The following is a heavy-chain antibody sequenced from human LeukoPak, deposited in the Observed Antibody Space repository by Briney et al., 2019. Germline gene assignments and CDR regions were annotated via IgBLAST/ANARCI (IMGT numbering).Heavy chain of an antibody. CDR1: GFTFSSYA. Sequence: SGGSLRLSCAASGFTFSSYAMHWVRQAPGKGLEWVSGISWNSGSIGYADSVKGRFTISRDNAKNSLYLQMNSLRAEDTALYYCAKDLYDSSGSDAFDIWGQGTMVTVSS. CDR2: ISWNSGSI. V-gene: IGHV3-9*01. J-gene: IGHJ3*02. D-gene: IGHD3-22*01. CDR3: AKDLYDSSGSDAFDI.